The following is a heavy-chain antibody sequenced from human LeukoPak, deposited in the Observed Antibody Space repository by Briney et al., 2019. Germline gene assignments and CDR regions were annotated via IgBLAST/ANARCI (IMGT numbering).Heavy chain of an antibody. CDR2: ISSSSSYI. CDR1: GFTFSSYS. J-gene: IGHJ4*02. CDR3: ARDRGSYYVFDY. D-gene: IGHD1-26*01. Sequence: GGSLRLSCAAPGFTFSSYSMNWVRQAPGKGLEWVSSISSSSSYIYYADSVKGRFTISRDNAKNSLYLQMNSLRAEDTAVYYCARDRGSYYVFDYWGQGTLVTVSS. V-gene: IGHV3-21*01.